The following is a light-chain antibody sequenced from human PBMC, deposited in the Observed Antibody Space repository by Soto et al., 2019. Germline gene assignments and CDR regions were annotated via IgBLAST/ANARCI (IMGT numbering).Light chain of an antibody. CDR2: DAS. CDR1: ESLIGW. CDR3: QQYKSYPWT. V-gene: IGKV1-5*01. Sequence: DIQLTQSPSTLSASVGDTVTISCRASESLIGWLAWYQQRPGSAPKLLIYDASSLEGGVPSRFTGDGSGTEVSLTIASLQPDDFVTYYCQQYKSYPWTFGQGTKVDLK. J-gene: IGKJ1*01.